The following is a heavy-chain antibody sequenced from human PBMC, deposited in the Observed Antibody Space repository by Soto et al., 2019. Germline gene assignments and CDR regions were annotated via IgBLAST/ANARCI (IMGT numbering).Heavy chain of an antibody. CDR3: ARDGIVVVPAAGYDYYGMYV. CDR2: ISSSSSYI. V-gene: IGHV3-21*01. Sequence: EVQLVESGGGLVKPGGSLRLSCAASGFTFSSYSMNWVRQAPGKGLEWVSSISSSSSYIYYSDSVKGRFTISRDNPKNSLYLQMNSLRAEDTAVYYCARDGIVVVPAAGYDYYGMYVWGQGTTVTVSS. D-gene: IGHD2-2*01. CDR1: GFTFSSYS. J-gene: IGHJ6*02.